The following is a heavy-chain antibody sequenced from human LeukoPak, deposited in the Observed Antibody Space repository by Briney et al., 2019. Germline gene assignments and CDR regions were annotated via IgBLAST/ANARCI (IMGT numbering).Heavy chain of an antibody. CDR1: GFTFDDYA. Sequence: GGSLRLSCAASGFTFDDYAMHWVRQAPGKGLEWVSLISWDGGSTYYADSVKGRFTISRDNSKNSLYLQMNSLRAEDTAVYYCAKDPNPYQDEAFDIWGQGTMVTVSS. CDR2: ISWDGGST. CDR3: AKDPNPYQDEAFDI. D-gene: IGHD2-2*01. J-gene: IGHJ3*02. V-gene: IGHV3-43D*03.